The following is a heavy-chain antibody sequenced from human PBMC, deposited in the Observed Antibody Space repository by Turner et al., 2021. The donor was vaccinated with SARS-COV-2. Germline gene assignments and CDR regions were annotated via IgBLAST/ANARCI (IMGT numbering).Heavy chain of an antibody. CDR1: AFTFSSYA. V-gene: IGHV3-23*01. Sequence: EVQLLESGGGLVQRGGPLRPSCAASAFTFSSYAMSWVRQAPGNGLEWVSAISGSGGSTYYADAVKGRFTISRDNSKNTLYLQMNSLRAEDTAVYYCAKADRIMIVVVITLFDYWGQGTLVTVSS. CDR2: ISGSGGST. D-gene: IGHD3-22*01. J-gene: IGHJ4*02. CDR3: AKADRIMIVVVITLFDY.